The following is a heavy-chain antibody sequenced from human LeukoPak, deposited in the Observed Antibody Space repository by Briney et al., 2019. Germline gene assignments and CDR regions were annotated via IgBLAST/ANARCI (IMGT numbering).Heavy chain of an antibody. CDR1: GYSFSSYW. J-gene: IGHJ4*02. D-gene: IGHD3-10*01. V-gene: IGHV5-51*01. CDR3: AIGAHGPGYYVY. Sequence: GESLKISCKGFGYSFSSYWSGWVRQMPGKGLEWMGFIHGGDSETRYRPSFQGQVTISVDKSISTAYLQWSSLKASDTAMYYCAIGAHGPGYYVYRGQGTLVTVSS. CDR2: IHGGDSET.